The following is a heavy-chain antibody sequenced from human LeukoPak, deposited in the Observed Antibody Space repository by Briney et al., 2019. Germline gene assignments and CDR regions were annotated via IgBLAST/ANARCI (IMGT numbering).Heavy chain of an antibody. D-gene: IGHD3-16*02. CDR3: ARGLAIRLGELSLYRAQEYYFDY. V-gene: IGHV4-31*03. CDR2: IYYSGST. Sequence: PSETLSLTCTVSGGSISSGGYYWSWIRQHPGKGLEWIGYIYYSGSTYYNPSLKSRVTISVDTSKNQFSLKLSSVTAADTAVYYCARGLAIRLGELSLYRAQEYYFDYWGQGTLVTVSS. J-gene: IGHJ4*02. CDR1: GGSISSGGYY.